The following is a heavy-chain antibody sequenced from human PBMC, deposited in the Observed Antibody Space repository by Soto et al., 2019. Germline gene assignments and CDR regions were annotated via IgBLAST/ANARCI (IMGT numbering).Heavy chain of an antibody. CDR2: INPNSGGT. D-gene: IGHD3-16*02. Sequence: ASVKVSCKASGYTFTGYYMHWVRQAPGQGLEWMGWINPNSGGTNYAQKFQGWVTMTRYTSISTAYMELSRLRSDDTAVYYCARDDQEYRFVYWGQGTLVTVAS. J-gene: IGHJ4*02. CDR1: GYTFTGYY. V-gene: IGHV1-2*04. CDR3: ARDDQEYRFVY.